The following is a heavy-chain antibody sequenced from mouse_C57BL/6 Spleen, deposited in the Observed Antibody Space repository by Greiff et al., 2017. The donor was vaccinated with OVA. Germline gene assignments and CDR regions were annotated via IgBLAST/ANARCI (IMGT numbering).Heavy chain of an antibody. V-gene: IGHV1-4*01. CDR2: INPSSGYT. CDR3: ARGAGTSYWYFDV. D-gene: IGHD4-1*01. Sequence: QVQLQQSGAELARPGASVKMSCKASGYTFTSYTMHWVKQRPGQGLEWIGYINPSSGYTKYNQKFKDKATLTADKSSSTAYMQLSSLTSEDSAVYYCARGAGTSYWYFDVWGTGTTVTVSS. CDR1: GYTFTSYT. J-gene: IGHJ1*03.